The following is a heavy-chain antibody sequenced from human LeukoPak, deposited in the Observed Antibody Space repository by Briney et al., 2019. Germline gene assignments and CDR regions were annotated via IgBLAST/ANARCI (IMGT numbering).Heavy chain of an antibody. V-gene: IGHV4-61*02. D-gene: IGHD1-26*01. Sequence: SETLSLTCTVSGGSISSGLYYWHWIRQPAGKGLEWIGRIHTSGSTNYNPSLKSRVTISVDTSKNQFSLKLSSVTAADTAVYYCARVRGSSGSYEYYHYMDVWGKGTTVTISS. CDR1: GGSISSGLYY. CDR2: IHTSGST. J-gene: IGHJ6*03. CDR3: ARVRGSSGSYEYYHYMDV.